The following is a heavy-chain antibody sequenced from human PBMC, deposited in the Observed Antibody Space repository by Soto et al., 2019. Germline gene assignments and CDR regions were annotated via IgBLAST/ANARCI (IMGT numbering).Heavy chain of an antibody. CDR1: GFTFSSYS. D-gene: IGHD3-16*02. J-gene: IGHJ4*02. CDR3: ARDVEHLGELSFDY. V-gene: IGHV3-21*01. CDR2: ISSSSSYI. Sequence: GGSLRLSCAASGFTFSSYSMNWVRQAPGKGLEWVSSISSSSSYIYYADSVKGRFTISRDNAKNSLYLQMNSLRAEDTAVYYCARDVEHLGELSFDYWGQGTLVTVSS.